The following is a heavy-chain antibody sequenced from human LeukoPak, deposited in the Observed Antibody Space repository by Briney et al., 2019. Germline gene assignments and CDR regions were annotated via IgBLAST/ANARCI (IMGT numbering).Heavy chain of an antibody. D-gene: IGHD3-10*01. CDR3: TRSGAGGAFDI. J-gene: IGHJ3*02. V-gene: IGHV3-74*01. CDR2: LYSDGGRT. Sequence: PGGSLRLSCAASGFILSREWMHWVRQAPGKGLVWVSRLYSDGGRTNYADSVDGRFTISSDNAKNTLYLDLSSLRAEDMAVYYCTRSGAGGAFDIWGQGTMVGVSS. CDR1: GFILSREW.